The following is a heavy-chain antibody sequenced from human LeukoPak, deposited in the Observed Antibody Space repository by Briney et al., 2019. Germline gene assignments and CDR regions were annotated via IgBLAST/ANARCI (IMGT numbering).Heavy chain of an antibody. Sequence: GSLRLSCAASGFIFTSFDMTCVRQAPGKGLEWVSSISGSGDSAYYAGSVKGRFTISRDNSKNEVYLQMSSLRAEDTAIYYCAKEMGDYIDYYYYSGVDVWGHWTTVTVSS. CDR3: AKEMGDYIDYYYYSGVDV. V-gene: IGHV3-23*01. J-gene: IGHJ6*02. D-gene: IGHD4-11*01. CDR1: GFIFTSFD. CDR2: ISGSGDSA.